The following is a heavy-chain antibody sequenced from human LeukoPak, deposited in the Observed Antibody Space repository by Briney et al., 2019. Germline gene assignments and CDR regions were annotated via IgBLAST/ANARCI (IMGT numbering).Heavy chain of an antibody. J-gene: IGHJ4*02. CDR2: IKQDGSEK. CDR3: AKLGLGEAMATDFDY. Sequence: GGSLRLSCAASGFTFSSYWMSWVRQAPGKGLEWVANIKQDGSEKYYVDSVKGRFTISRDNAKNSLYLQMNCLRAEDTAVYYCAKLGLGEAMATDFDYWGQGTLVTVSS. CDR1: GFTFSSYW. V-gene: IGHV3-7*02. D-gene: IGHD5-18*01.